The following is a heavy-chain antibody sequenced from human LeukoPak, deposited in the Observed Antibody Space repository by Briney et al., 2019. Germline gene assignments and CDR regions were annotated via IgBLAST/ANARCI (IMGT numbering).Heavy chain of an antibody. CDR1: GFTFSSYA. Sequence: TGGSLRLSCAASGFTFSSYAMSWARQAPGKGLEWVSAVNGRGYSTYYADSVKGRFTISRDNSKNTVFLQMSSLRVEDTAVYYCANLGSSELRVPASQGNWGQGTLVTVSS. V-gene: IGHV3-23*01. J-gene: IGHJ4*02. CDR3: ANLGSSELRVPASQGN. D-gene: IGHD2-2*01. CDR2: VNGRGYST.